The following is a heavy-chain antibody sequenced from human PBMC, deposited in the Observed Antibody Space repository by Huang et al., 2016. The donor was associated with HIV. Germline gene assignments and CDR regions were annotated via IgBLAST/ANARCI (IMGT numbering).Heavy chain of an antibody. CDR1: GYTFTSYW. D-gene: IGHD4-4*01. CDR3: AKLRRRDYSGSDAFDI. CDR2: FYVVDSDS. J-gene: IGHJ3*02. V-gene: IGHV5-51*01. Sequence: EVQLVQSGDEVKKPGASLNISCKASGYTFTSYWIGWLRQMPGKGLGWRGLFYVVDSDSRYSPSCQVQVTFAADKSISTAYLQWSSLKATDTAMYYCAKLRRRDYSGSDAFDIWGQGTMVTVSS.